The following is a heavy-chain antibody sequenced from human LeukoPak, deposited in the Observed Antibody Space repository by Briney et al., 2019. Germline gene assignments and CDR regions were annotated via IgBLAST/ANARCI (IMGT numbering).Heavy chain of an antibody. CDR3: AKDLDYGDYGAGDYFDY. V-gene: IGHV3-23*01. J-gene: IGHJ4*02. CDR2: ISGSGGST. CDR1: GFTFSSYG. Sequence: GGSLRLSCAASGFTFSSYGMSWVRQAPGKGLEWVSAISGSGGSTYYADSVKGRFTISRDNSKNTLYLQMNSLRAEDTAVYYCAKDLDYGDYGAGDYFDYWGQGTLVTVSS. D-gene: IGHD4-17*01.